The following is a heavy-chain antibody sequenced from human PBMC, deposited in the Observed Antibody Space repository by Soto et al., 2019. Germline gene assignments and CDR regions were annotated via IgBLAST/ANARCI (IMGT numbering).Heavy chain of an antibody. J-gene: IGHJ6*02. D-gene: IGHD1-26*01. Sequence: EVQLLESGGGLVQPGGSLRLSCAASGFPFSTSAMNWVRQAPGKGLEWVSIISGSSDAAYYAESVKGRFASSRDNSKNTLSLQMNSLRAEDTDVYYCAKYSGSYPVYNGLSLWGQGTTVTVS. CDR2: ISGSSDAA. CDR1: GFPFSTSA. CDR3: AKYSGSYPVYNGLSL. V-gene: IGHV3-23*01.